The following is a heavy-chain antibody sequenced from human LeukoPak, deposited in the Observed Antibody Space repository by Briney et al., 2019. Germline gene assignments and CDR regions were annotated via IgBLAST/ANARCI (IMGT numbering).Heavy chain of an antibody. CDR2: IYYSGST. J-gene: IGHJ4*02. Sequence: PSETLSLTCTVSGGSISSSSYYWGWIRQPPGKGLEWIGSIYYSGSTYYNPSLKSRVTISVDTSKNQFSLKLSSVTAADTAVYYCASTIFGEVIIPFDYWGQGTLVTVSS. CDR3: ASTIFGEVIIPFDY. V-gene: IGHV4-39*01. CDR1: GGSISSSSYY. D-gene: IGHD3-3*01.